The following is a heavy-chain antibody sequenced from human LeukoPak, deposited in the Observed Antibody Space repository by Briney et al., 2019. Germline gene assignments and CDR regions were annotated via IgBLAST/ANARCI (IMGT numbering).Heavy chain of an antibody. CDR1: GFSFSTYA. V-gene: IGHV3-23*01. Sequence: GGYLRLSCAASGFSFSTYAMNWVSQAPGKGLEWVSGISNSGDGTYYADSVKGRFTISRDNSKNTLYLQMHSLRAEDTAVYYCASTGRYLDWLFPFDYWGQGTLVTVSS. D-gene: IGHD3-9*01. CDR3: ASTGRYLDWLFPFDY. J-gene: IGHJ4*02. CDR2: ISNSGDGT.